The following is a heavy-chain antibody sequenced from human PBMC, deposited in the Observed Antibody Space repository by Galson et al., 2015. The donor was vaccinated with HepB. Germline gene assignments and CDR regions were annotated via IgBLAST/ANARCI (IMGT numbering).Heavy chain of an antibody. CDR1: GFTFSSYP. J-gene: IGHJ6*02. D-gene: IGHD6-13*01. V-gene: IGHV3-30-3*01. CDR3: AKDLLIAISHYYGMDV. Sequence: SLRLSCAASGFTFSSYPMHWVRQAPGKGLEWVALILDDGSNKDYADSVKGRFTISRDNSKKTLFLQMNSLRAEDTAIYYCAKDLLIAISHYYGMDVWGQGTTVTVSS. CDR2: ILDDGSNK.